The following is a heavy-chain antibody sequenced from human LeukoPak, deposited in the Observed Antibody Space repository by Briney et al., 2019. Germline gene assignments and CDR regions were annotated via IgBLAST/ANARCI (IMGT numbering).Heavy chain of an antibody. CDR3: ARVSWDFGYCSSTSCYGFDY. J-gene: IGHJ4*02. D-gene: IGHD2-2*01. Sequence: SQTLSLTCTVTGGSISSGGYYWSWIRQHPGKGLEWIGYIYYSGSTYYNPSLKSRVTISVDTSKNQFSLKLSSVTAADTAVYYCARVSWDFGYCSSTSCYGFDYWGQGTLVTVSS. CDR1: GGSISSGGYY. CDR2: IYYSGST. V-gene: IGHV4-31*03.